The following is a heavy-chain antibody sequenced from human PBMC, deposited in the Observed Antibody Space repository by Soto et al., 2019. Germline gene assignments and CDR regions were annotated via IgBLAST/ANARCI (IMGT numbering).Heavy chain of an antibody. CDR2: IIPIFGTA. J-gene: IGHJ4*02. CDR1: GGTFSSYA. Sequence: QVQLVQSGAEVKKPGSSVKVSCKASGGTFSSYAISWVRQAPGPGLEWMGGIIPIFGTANYAQKFQGRVTITADESTSTAYMELSSLTSEDMAVYYCARPAKDYGILTGDESHFDYWGQGTQVTVSS. CDR3: ARPAKDYGILTGDESHFDY. D-gene: IGHD3-9*01. V-gene: IGHV1-69*12.